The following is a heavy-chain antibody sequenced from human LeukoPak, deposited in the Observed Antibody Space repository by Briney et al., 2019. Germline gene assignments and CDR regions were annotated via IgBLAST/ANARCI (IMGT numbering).Heavy chain of an antibody. Sequence: PGGSLRLSCAASGFTFDDYGMSWVRQAPGKGLEWVSGINWNGGSTGYADSVKGRFTISRDNAKNSLYLQMNSLRAEDTALYHCARVAESSWYSGDYYYYMDVWGKGTTVTISS. CDR1: GFTFDDYG. J-gene: IGHJ6*03. D-gene: IGHD6-13*01. CDR3: ARVAESSWYSGDYYYYMDV. CDR2: INWNGGST. V-gene: IGHV3-20*01.